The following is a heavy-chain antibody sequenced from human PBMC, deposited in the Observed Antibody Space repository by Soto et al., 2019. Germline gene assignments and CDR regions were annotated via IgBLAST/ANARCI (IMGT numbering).Heavy chain of an antibody. Sequence: GGSLRLSFVACVYNFDSADMAWVFQALGKGLEWLSYIDASGTVIYYADSVRGRFTVSRDNAKNSLFLQMNSLRAEDTAVYYCARDLTGYAMDVCGQGTTVTV. J-gene: IGHJ6*02. CDR1: VYNFDSAD. V-gene: IGHV3-48*03. CDR2: IDASGTVI. D-gene: IGHD2-2*01. CDR3: ARDLTGYAMDV.